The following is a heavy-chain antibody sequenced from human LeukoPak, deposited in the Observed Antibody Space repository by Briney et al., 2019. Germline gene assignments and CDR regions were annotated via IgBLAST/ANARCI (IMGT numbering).Heavy chain of an antibody. V-gene: IGHV3-23*01. CDR2: INDNGGQR. D-gene: IGHD1-26*01. Sequence: PGGSLRLSCAASGFAFNNYAMTWVRQAPGKGLEWASNINDNGGQRHYADSVKGRFTISRDNSKNMMFLQMDSLRAEDTAVYYCAKTQWKVGATDYFDYWGQGILVTVSS. CDR1: GFAFNNYA. CDR3: AKTQWKVGATDYFDY. J-gene: IGHJ4*02.